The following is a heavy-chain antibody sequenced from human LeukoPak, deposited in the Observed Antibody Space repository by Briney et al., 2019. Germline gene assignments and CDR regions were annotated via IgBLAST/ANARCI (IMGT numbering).Heavy chain of an antibody. V-gene: IGHV3-53*01. CDR2: IYSGGST. CDR1: GFTVSSNY. CDR3: ARDRGITMVREEV. D-gene: IGHD3-10*01. J-gene: IGHJ3*01. Sequence: GGSLRLSCAASGFTVSSNYMSWVRQAPGKGLEWVSVIYSGGSTYYADSVKGRFTISRHNSENTLYLQMNSLRAEDTAVYYCARDRGITMVREEVWGQGTMVTVSS.